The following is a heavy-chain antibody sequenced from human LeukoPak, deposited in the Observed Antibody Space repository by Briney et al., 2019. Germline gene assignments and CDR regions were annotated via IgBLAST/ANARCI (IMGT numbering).Heavy chain of an antibody. Sequence: ASVKVSCRASGYTFTSYDINWVRQATGQGLEWMGWMNPNSGNTGYAQKFQGRVTMTRNTSISTAYMEPGSLRSEDTAVYYCARAGGYCGRISCPYYFDYWGQGSLVAVSS. V-gene: IGHV1-8*01. CDR1: GYTFTSYD. D-gene: IGHD2-15*01. J-gene: IGHJ4*02. CDR2: MNPNSGNT. CDR3: ARAGGYCGRISCPYYFDY.